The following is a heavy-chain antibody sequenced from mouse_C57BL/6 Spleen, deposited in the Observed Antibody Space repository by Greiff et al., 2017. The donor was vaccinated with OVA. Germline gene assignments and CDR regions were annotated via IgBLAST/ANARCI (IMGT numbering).Heavy chain of an antibody. CDR2: ISYDGSN. J-gene: IGHJ4*01. D-gene: IGHD2-4*01. CDR3: ARDLGDYEDYAMDY. CDR1: GYSITSGYY. V-gene: IGHV3-6*01. Sequence: EVQLVESGPGLVKPSQSLSLTCSVTGYSITSGYYWNWIRQFPGNKLEWMGYISYDGSNNYNPSLKNRISITRDTSKNQFFLKLNSVTTEDTATYYCARDLGDYEDYAMDYWGQGTSVTVSS.